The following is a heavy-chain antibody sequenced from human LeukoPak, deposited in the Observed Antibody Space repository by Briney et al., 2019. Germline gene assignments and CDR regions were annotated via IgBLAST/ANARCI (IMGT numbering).Heavy chain of an antibody. CDR2: INPSGGST. D-gene: IGHD2-21*01. CDR1: GYTFTNFD. V-gene: IGHV1-46*01. J-gene: IGHJ4*02. Sequence: ASVKVSCKASGYTFTNFDINWVRQAPGQGLEWMGIINPSGGSTSYAQKFQGRVTMTRDTSTSTVYMELSSLRSEDTAVYYCARVVDSSFDYWGQGTLATVSS. CDR3: ARVVDSSFDY.